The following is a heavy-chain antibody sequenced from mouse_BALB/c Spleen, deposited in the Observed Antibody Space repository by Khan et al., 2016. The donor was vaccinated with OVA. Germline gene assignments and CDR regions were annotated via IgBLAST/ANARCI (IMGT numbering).Heavy chain of an antibody. CDR1: GFTFTDYY. Sequence: EVMLVESGGGLVQPGGSLRLSCATSGFTFTDYYMSWVRQPPGKALEWLGFIRNKANGYTSEYSASVKGRFTISRDNSQSILFLQMNTLRAEDRATYYCARAPRWLRSYYYAMDYWGQGTSVTVSS. CDR2: IRNKANGYTS. CDR3: ARAPRWLRSYYYAMDY. D-gene: IGHD2-2*01. J-gene: IGHJ4*01. V-gene: IGHV7-3*02.